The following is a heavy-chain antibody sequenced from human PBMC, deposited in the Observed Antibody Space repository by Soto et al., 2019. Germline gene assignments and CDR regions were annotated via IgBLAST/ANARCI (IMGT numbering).Heavy chain of an antibody. V-gene: IGHV4-30-4*01. Sequence: QVQLQESGPGLVKPSETLSLTCTVSGGSISVGVHSWSWIRQPPGKGLEWIGHIFDSGSTYYNQSLKSRLTISVDTSKNQFSLRLSSVTAADTAVYYCDREIMTLNNDWYFDLWGRGTMVTVSS. CDR2: IFDSGST. CDR3: DREIMTLNNDWYFDL. CDR1: GGSISVGVHS. D-gene: IGHD2-8*01. J-gene: IGHJ2*01.